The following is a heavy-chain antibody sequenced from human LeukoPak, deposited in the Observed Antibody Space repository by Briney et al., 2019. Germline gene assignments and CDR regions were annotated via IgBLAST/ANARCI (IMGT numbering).Heavy chain of an antibody. D-gene: IGHD2-2*01. J-gene: IGHJ3*02. CDR3: ARDENIVVVPAGLSI. V-gene: IGHV4-30-4*08. CDR2: IYYSGST. CDR1: GFTFSDYY. Sequence: LRLSCAASGFTFSDYYMSWIRQPPGKGLEWIGYIYYSGSTYYNPSLKSRVTISVDTSKNQFSLKLSSVTAADTAVYYCARDENIVVVPAGLSIWGQGTMVTVSS.